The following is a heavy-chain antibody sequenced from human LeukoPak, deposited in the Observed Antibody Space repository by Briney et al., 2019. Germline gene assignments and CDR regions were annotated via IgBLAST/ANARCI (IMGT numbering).Heavy chain of an antibody. J-gene: IGHJ5*02. CDR1: GYTFTSYY. D-gene: IGHD3-10*01. Sequence: ASVKVSCKASGYTFTSYYMHWVRQAPGQGLEWMGIINPSGGSTSYAQKFQERVTITRDMSTSTAYMELSSLRSEDTAVYYCAADRYYYGSGTNKGWFDPWGQGTLVTVSS. V-gene: IGHV1-46*01. CDR2: INPSGGST. CDR3: AADRYYYGSGTNKGWFDP.